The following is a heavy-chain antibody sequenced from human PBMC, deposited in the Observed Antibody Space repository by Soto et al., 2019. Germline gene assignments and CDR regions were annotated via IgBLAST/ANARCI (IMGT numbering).Heavy chain of an antibody. CDR3: ARDGLRQYAFDI. Sequence: GGSLRLSCAASGFSFSSYAMHWVRQAPGKGLEYVSAISSNGGSTHYANSVKGRFTISRDNSKNTLYLQMGSLRAEDMAVYYCARDGLRQYAFDIWGQGTMVTVSS. CDR1: GFSFSSYA. D-gene: IGHD4-17*01. V-gene: IGHV3-64*01. CDR2: ISSNGGST. J-gene: IGHJ3*02.